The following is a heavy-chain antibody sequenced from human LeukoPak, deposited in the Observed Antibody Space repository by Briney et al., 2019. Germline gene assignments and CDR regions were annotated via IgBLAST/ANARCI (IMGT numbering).Heavy chain of an antibody. CDR2: ISAYSRTS. Sequence: GGSLRLSCEASGFFFSSYNMNWVRQAPGKGLEWVSYISAYSRTSYYADPVKGRFTVSRDNARNSLSLQMNSLRAEDTAVYYCARVLLPLYGMDVWGQGTTVTVSS. J-gene: IGHJ6*02. V-gene: IGHV3-48*04. CDR1: GFFFSSYN. CDR3: ARVLLPLYGMDV. D-gene: IGHD3-22*01.